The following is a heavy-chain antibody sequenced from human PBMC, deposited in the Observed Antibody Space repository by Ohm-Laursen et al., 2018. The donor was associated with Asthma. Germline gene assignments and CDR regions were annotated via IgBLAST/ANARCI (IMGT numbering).Heavy chain of an antibody. CDR2: ISGSGGST. V-gene: IGHV3-23*01. CDR1: GFTFSSYA. J-gene: IGHJ6*02. CDR3: ARDRRVVVVPAAIDYYYGMDV. Sequence: SLRLSCTASGFTFSSYAMSWVRQAPGKGLEWVSAISGSGGSTYYADSVKGRFTISRDNSKNTLYLQMNSLRAEDTAVYYCARDRRVVVVPAAIDYYYGMDVWGQGTTVTVSS. D-gene: IGHD2-2*02.